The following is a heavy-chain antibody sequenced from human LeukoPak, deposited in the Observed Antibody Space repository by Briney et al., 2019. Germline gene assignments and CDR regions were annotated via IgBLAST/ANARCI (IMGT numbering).Heavy chain of an antibody. D-gene: IGHD6-13*01. CDR3: ARGCSAGTPHNWFDP. CDR2: IYYSGST. Sequence: SETLSLTCGVSGRSLSSSSYYWGWIRQPPGKGLEWIGCIYYSGSTNYNPSLKSRVTISVDTSKTQFSLKLSSVTAADTAVYYCARGCSAGTPHNWFDPWGQGTLVTVSS. J-gene: IGHJ5*02. V-gene: IGHV4-39*07. CDR1: GRSLSSSSYY.